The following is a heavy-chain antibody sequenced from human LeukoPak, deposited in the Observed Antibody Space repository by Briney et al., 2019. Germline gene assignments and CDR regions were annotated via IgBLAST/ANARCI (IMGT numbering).Heavy chain of an antibody. J-gene: IGHJ4*02. CDR3: AKDLKPDGFGDVDY. CDR2: IYPSGSST. D-gene: IGHD3-10*01. CDR1: GFTFSSYS. V-gene: IGHV3-23*01. Sequence: GGSLRLSCAASGFTFSSYSMNWVRQAPGKRLEWVSEIYPSGSSTFYADSVKGRFTISRGNSKNTLFLHMASLRAEDTALYYCAKDLKPDGFGDVDYWGQGTLVTVSS.